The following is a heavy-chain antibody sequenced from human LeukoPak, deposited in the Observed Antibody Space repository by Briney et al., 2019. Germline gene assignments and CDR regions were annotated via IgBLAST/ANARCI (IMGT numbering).Heavy chain of an antibody. Sequence: GSLRLSCTVSGFTVSSNSMSWVRQPPGKGLEWIGSIYYSGSTYYNPSLKSRVTISVDTSKNQFSLKLSSVTAADTAVYYCAKDSRNAFDIWGQGTMVTVSS. CDR1: GFTVSSNS. V-gene: IGHV4-39*07. D-gene: IGHD5-18*01. CDR2: IYYSGST. J-gene: IGHJ3*02. CDR3: AKDSRNAFDI.